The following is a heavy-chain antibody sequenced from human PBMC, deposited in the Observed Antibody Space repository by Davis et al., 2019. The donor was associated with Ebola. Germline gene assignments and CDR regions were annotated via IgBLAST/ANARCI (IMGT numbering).Heavy chain of an antibody. CDR1: GGSISSYY. D-gene: IGHD3-10*01. V-gene: IGHV4-59*01. J-gene: IGHJ6*02. CDR3: ARDNRYYYGSGSYYNYYYYYGMDV. Sequence: SETLSLTCTVSGGSISSYYWSWIRQPPGKGLEWIGYIYYSGSTNYNPSLKSRVTISVDTSKNQFSLKLSSVTAADTAVYYCARDNRYYYGSGSYYNYYYYYGMDVGGQGTTVTVSS. CDR2: IYYSGST.